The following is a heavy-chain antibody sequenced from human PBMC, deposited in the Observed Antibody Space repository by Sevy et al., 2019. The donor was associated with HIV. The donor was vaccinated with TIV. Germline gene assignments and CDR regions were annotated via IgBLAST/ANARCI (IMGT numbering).Heavy chain of an antibody. CDR3: AKDRSHIIMIRGVVIFDY. CDR2: ISGSGNT. Sequence: GGSLRLSCAASGFTFSSYAMSWVRQAPGKGLEWVSAISGSGNTYYADAVKGRFTISGDNPNNTLFLQMNSLRAEDKAVYYCAKDRSHIIMIRGVVIFDYWGQGTLVTVSS. CDR1: GFTFSSYA. V-gene: IGHV3-23*01. J-gene: IGHJ4*02. D-gene: IGHD3-10*01.